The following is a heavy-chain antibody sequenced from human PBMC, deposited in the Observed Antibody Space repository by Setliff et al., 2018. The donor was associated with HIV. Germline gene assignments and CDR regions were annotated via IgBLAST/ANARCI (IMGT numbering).Heavy chain of an antibody. CDR2: IYASGNT. V-gene: IGHV4-59*11. CDR3: ARDAPYCSSHSCSVRLFDY. CDR1: GGSISSHC. D-gene: IGHD2-2*01. Sequence: SETLSLTCTVSGGSISSHCWSWIRQSPGKALEWIGYIYASGNTNNNPSLRSRVTMSVDTSKNQFSLKLRSVTAADTAVYYCARDAPYCSSHSCSVRLFDYWGQGTLVTVSS. J-gene: IGHJ4*02.